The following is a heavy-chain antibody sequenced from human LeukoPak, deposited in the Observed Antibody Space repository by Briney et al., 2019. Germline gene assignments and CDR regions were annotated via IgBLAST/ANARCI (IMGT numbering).Heavy chain of an antibody. J-gene: IGHJ6*03. CDR3: ARVNYYGSGSYYYYYYMDV. CDR2: MNPNSGNT. Sequence: GASVKVSCKASGGTFTSYDINWVRQATGQGLEWMGWMNPNSGNTGYAQKFQGRVTITRNTSISTAYMELSSLRSEDTAVYYCARVNYYGSGSYYYYYYMDVWGKGTAVTVSS. V-gene: IGHV1-8*03. CDR1: GGTFTSYD. D-gene: IGHD3-10*01.